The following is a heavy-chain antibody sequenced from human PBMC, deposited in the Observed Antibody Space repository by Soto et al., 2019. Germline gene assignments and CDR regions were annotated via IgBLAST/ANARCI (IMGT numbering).Heavy chain of an antibody. J-gene: IGHJ4*02. CDR3: AKEIPSXDNSGYFDY. D-gene: IGHD3-22*01. Sequence: PGGSLRLSCAGSGFTFSSYAMSWVRQAPGKGLEWVSGISISGDRTYYADSVKGRFTISRDDSKNTLYLQMNSLRADDTAVYYCAKEIPSXDNSGYFDYWGQGTLVTV. CDR1: GFTFSSYA. V-gene: IGHV3-23*01. CDR2: ISISGDRT.